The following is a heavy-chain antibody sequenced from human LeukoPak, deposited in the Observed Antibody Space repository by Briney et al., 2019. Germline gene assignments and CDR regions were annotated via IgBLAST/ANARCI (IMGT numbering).Heavy chain of an antibody. J-gene: IGHJ4*02. CDR2: IHPGRGDT. CDR1: GYTFTDHY. V-gene: IGHV1-2*02. CDR3: ARGHNWGPDY. D-gene: IGHD7-27*01. Sequence: GASVKVSCQALGYTFTDHYFHWLRQASGQGIEWMGWIHPGRGDTNIAQKFQGRVSLTRDMSISTAYMELSRLTSDDTAVYYCARGHNWGPDYWGQGTLVSVSS.